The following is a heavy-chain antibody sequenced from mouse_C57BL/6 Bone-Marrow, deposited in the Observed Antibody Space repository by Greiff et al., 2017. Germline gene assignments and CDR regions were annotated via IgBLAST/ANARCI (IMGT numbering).Heavy chain of an antibody. D-gene: IGHD1-2*01. Sequence: VQLQQSGAGLVRPGASVKLSCTASGFNIKDDYMHWVKQRPEQGLEWIGWIDPENGDTEYASKFQGKATITADTSSNTAYLQLSSLTSEDTAVYYCTTIITTGYWGQGTTLTVSS. CDR1: GFNIKDDY. V-gene: IGHV14-4*01. CDR2: IDPENGDT. CDR3: TTIITTGY. J-gene: IGHJ2*01.